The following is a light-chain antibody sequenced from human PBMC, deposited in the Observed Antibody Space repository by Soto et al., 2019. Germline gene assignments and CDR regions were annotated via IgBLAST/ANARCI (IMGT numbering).Light chain of an antibody. CDR3: QQYNNWPPAWT. CDR2: GAS. CDR1: QSVSSN. V-gene: IGKV3-15*01. Sequence: EIVMTQSPATLSVSPGERATLSCRASQSVSSNLAWYQQKPGQAPMLLIYGASTRATGIPDRFSGSGSGTEFTLTISSLQSEDFAVYYCQQYNNWPPAWTFGQGTKVEIK. J-gene: IGKJ1*01.